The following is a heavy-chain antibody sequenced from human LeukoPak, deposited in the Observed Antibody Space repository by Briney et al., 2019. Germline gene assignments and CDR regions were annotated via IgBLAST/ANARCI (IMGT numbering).Heavy chain of an antibody. CDR2: IYSRGNT. CDR3: ARTPERPRGRPIYFYGMDV. Sequence: SETLSLTCTVTGGSISSFYWSWIRQPPGKALEWIGYIYSRGNTNYNPSLNSRVSMSVDSSMNQFSLKLTSVTAADTAVYYCARTPERPRGRPIYFYGMDVWGQGTTVTVSS. D-gene: IGHD1-14*01. V-gene: IGHV4-59*01. J-gene: IGHJ6*02. CDR1: GGSISSFY.